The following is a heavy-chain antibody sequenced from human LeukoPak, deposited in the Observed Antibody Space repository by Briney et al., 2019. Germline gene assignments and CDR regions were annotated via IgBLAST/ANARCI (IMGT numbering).Heavy chain of an antibody. V-gene: IGHV4-39*07. CDR2: MSYSGST. J-gene: IGHJ4*02. D-gene: IGHD2-15*01. CDR1: GGSISGTTYY. CDR3: ARVAVVAETIGGFDY. Sequence: SETLSLTCTVSGGSISGTTYYWGWIRQPPGKGLDWIGGMSYSGSTHYNPSLKSRVTISVDKSKNQFSLKLTSVTAADTAVYYCARVAVVAETIGGFDYWGQGALVTVSS.